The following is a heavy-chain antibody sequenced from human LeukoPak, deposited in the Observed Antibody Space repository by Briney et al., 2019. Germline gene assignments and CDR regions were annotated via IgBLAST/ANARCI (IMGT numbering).Heavy chain of an antibody. J-gene: IGHJ4*02. CDR3: ARDPGIAAAGRENFDY. D-gene: IGHD6-13*01. CDR1: GGTFSSYA. CDR2: IIPIFGTA. V-gene: IGHV1-69*13. Sequence: ASVKVSCKASGGTFSSYAISWVRQAPGQGLEWMGGIIPIFGTANYAQKFQGRVTVTADESTSTAYMELSSLRSEDTAVYYCARDPGIAAAGRENFDYWGQGTLVTVSS.